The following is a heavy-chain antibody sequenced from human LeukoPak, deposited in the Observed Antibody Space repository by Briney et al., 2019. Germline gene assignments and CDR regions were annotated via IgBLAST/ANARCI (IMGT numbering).Heavy chain of an antibody. CDR1: GRSINFSY. CDR2: IYDSGST. J-gene: IGHJ3*02. D-gene: IGHD1-26*01. V-gene: IGHV4-59*12. Sequence: SETLSLTCTVSGRSINFSYWSWIRQPPGKGLEWIGYIYDSGSTNYNPSLKSRVTISVDTSKNQFSLKLSSVTAADTAVYYCARGGGGLGRIVGATIRNDAFDIWGQGTMVTVSS. CDR3: ARGGGGLGRIVGATIRNDAFDI.